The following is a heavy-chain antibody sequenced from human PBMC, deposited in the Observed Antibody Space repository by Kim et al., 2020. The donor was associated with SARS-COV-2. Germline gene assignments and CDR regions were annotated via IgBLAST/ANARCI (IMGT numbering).Heavy chain of an antibody. V-gene: IGHV4-30-4*01. CDR1: GASMTSGYYY. Sequence: SETLSLTCTVSGASMTSGYYYWSWIRQPPGKGLEWLGRISNSGTTYYNPFLESRLITSLDTSKNQFSLKLTSETAADPAWSYWFGVAGDSGPYPYYF. D-gene: IGHD3-10*01. J-gene: IGHJ4*01. CDR3: FGVAGDSGPYPYYF. CDR2: ISNSGTT.